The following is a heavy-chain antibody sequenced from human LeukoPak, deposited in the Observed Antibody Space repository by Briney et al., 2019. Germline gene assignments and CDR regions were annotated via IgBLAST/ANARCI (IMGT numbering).Heavy chain of an antibody. D-gene: IGHD3-22*01. Sequence: GASVKVSCKVSGYIFTGYFLHWVRRAPGQGLEWMGGINPHSGDTNYAQKFQGRVTMTRDASISTASTELTRLRSDDTAVYYCARLSDFSDSSGYPYYLDFWGQGTLVTVSS. CDR1: GYIFTGYF. V-gene: IGHV1-2*02. J-gene: IGHJ4*02. CDR3: ARLSDFSDSSGYPYYLDF. CDR2: INPHSGDT.